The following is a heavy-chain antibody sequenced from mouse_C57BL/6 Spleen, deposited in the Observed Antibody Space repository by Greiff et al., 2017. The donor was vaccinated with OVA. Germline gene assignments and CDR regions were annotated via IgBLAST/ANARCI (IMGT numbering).Heavy chain of an antibody. J-gene: IGHJ2*01. CDR1: GFTFSNYW. CDR2: IRLKSDNYAT. CDR3: TEGLGPRDFDY. V-gene: IGHV6-3*01. D-gene: IGHD4-1*01. Sequence: EVKLVESGGGLVQPGGSMKLSCVASGFTFSNYWMNWVRQSPEKGLEWVAQIRLKSDNYATHYAESVKGRFTISRDDSKSSVYLQMNNLRAEDTGIYYCTEGLGPRDFDYWGQGTTLTVPS.